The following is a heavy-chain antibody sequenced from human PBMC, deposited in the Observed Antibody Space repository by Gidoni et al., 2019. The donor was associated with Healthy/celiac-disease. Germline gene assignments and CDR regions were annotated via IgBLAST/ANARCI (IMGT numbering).Heavy chain of an antibody. V-gene: IGHV3-23*01. J-gene: IGHJ4*02. CDR1: ASTVSSYA. CDR3: AKDLVQRSDSGGFDY. CDR2: ISGSGGST. D-gene: IGHD3-10*01. Sequence: EVQLLESGGGLVQPGGSLRLSCAASASTVSSYAMSWVRQAPGKGLEWVSAISGSGGSTYYADSVKGRFTISRDNSKNTLYLQMNSLRAEDTAVYYCAKDLVQRSDSGGFDYWGQGTLVTVSS.